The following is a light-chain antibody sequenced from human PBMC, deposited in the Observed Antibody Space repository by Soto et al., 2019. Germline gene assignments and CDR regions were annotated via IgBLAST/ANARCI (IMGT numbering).Light chain of an antibody. Sequence: QSALTQPASVSGSPGQSITISCTGTSSDIGGYNYVSWYQQHPGKAPKLMVYDVSSRPSGVSNRFSGSKSGNTASLTISGLQAEDEGHYYCSSYTSSSALYVFGTGTKLTVL. CDR2: DVS. J-gene: IGLJ1*01. CDR1: SSDIGGYNY. CDR3: SSYTSSSALYV. V-gene: IGLV2-14*03.